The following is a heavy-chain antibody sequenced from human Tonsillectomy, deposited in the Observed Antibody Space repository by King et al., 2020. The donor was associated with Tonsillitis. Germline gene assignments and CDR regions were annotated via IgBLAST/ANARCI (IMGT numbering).Heavy chain of an antibody. V-gene: IGHV3-23*01. CDR2: ISGSGGST. CDR3: AKPYSSGWNYFDY. CDR1: FFTFRRSS. J-gene: IGHJ4*02. Sequence: PLLASGVGLVPPWVSLRLSCASSFFTFRRSSLRWVRQAPGKGLEWVSAISGSGGSTYYADSVKGRFTISRDNSKNTLYLQMNSLRAEDTAVYYCAKPYSSGWNYFDYWGQGTLVTVSS. D-gene: IGHD6-19*01.